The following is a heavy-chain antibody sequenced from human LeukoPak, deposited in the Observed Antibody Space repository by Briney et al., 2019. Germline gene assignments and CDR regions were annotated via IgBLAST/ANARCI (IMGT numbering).Heavy chain of an antibody. CDR3: VRDRGGYHYFDY. D-gene: IGHD3-16*02. CDR2: IWYDGSKS. J-gene: IGHJ4*02. CDR1: GFTFRNFG. V-gene: IGHV3-33*01. Sequence: GTSLRLSCAASGFTFRNFGMHWVRQAPGKGLEWVAIIWYDGSKSYYADSVKDRFTFSRDNSKNTVYLQMNSLRADDTAVYFCVRDRGGYHYFDYWGQGPLVTVSS.